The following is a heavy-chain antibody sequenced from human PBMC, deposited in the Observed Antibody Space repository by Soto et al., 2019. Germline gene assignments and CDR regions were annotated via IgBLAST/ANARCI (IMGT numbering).Heavy chain of an antibody. CDR1: AYTFTGYY. V-gene: IGHV1-2*02. CDR3: AKPGGSCSSLYYFDY. D-gene: IGHD6-6*01. CDR2: INPNSGGT. Sequence: GASVKVSCKASAYTFTGYYMHWVRQAPGQGLEWMGWINPNSGGTNYAQKFKGRVTMTRDTSISTAYMELSRLRSDDTAVYSCAKPGGSCSSLYYFDYWGQVTLVTVSS. J-gene: IGHJ4*02.